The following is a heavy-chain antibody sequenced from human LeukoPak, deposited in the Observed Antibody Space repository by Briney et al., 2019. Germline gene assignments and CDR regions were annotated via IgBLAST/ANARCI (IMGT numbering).Heavy chain of an antibody. Sequence: PGGSLRLSCAASGFTFSGYSMTWVRQAPGKGLEWVSSITSTSNYKHYADSVKGRFTISRDNAENSLYLQMNSLRVEDTAVYYCARGLPGGAFDIWGQGTMVTVSS. V-gene: IGHV3-21*01. D-gene: IGHD2-15*01. CDR3: ARGLPGGAFDI. CDR1: GFTFSGYS. J-gene: IGHJ3*02. CDR2: ITSTSNYK.